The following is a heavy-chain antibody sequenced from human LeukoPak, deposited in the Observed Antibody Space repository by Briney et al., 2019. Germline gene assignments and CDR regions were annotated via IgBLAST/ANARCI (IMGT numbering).Heavy chain of an antibody. CDR3: ARDGDSSGYYLPLFDY. CDR2: IYYSGST. CDR1: GGSISSSSYY. D-gene: IGHD3-22*01. J-gene: IGHJ4*02. Sequence: SETLSLTCTVSGGSISSSSYYWGWIRQPPGKGLEWIGSIYYSGSTYYNPSLKSRVTISVDTSKNQFSLKLSSVTAADTAVYYCARDGDSSGYYLPLFDYWGQGTLVTVSS. V-gene: IGHV4-39*07.